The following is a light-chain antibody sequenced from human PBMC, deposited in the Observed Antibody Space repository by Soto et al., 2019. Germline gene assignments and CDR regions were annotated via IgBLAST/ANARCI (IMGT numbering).Light chain of an antibody. CDR1: QSFRGL. CDR2: DAY. V-gene: IGKV3-11*01. Sequence: EVVLTQSPVTLSLSPGERATLSCRASQSFRGLFAWYQQKPGRAPRLLIYDAYNRTTSIPPRFSGSGSGTDFTLTISSLEPEDSAVYYCQQRHMWPITFGQGTRLEIK. J-gene: IGKJ5*01. CDR3: QQRHMWPIT.